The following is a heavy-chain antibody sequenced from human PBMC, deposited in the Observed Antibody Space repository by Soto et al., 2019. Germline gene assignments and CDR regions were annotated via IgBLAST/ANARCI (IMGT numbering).Heavy chain of an antibody. D-gene: IGHD6-6*01. J-gene: IGHJ6*03. CDR1: GGSFSGYY. V-gene: IGHV4-34*01. CDR3: ARGGTGSSSLYYYYYMDV. Sequence: QVQLQQWGAGLLKPSETLSLTCAVYGGSFSGYYWSWIRQPPGKGLEWIGEINHSVSTNYNPSLKSRVTISVETSKNQFSLKLSSVTAADTAVYYCARGGTGSSSLYYYYYMDVWGKGTTVTVSS. CDR2: INHSVST.